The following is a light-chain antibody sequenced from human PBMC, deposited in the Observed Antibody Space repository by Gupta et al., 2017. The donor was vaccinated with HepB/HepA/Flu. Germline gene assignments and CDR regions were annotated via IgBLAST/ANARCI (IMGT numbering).Light chain of an antibody. V-gene: IGKV1-12*01. J-gene: IGKJ3*01. CDR2: TAS. CDR3: QQGNSSPFT. CDR1: QDVNRW. Sequence: DIEMTQSPSSVSVSVGDRITITCRASQDVNRWFAWYQQTPGKAPKLLIYTASTLQGGVPSRFSGSGSGTDFTLTISSLQPEDSATYYCQQGNSSPFTFGPGTKVDIK.